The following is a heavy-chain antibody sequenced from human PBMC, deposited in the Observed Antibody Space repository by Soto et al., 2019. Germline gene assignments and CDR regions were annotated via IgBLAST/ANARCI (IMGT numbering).Heavy chain of an antibody. V-gene: IGHV1-69*13. D-gene: IGHD2-15*01. CDR3: ARDDTVVTDDAFDI. Sequence: ASVKVSCKASGGTFSSYAISWVRQAPGQGLEWMGGIIPIFGTANYAQKFQGRVTITADESTSTAYMELSSLRSEDTAVYYCARDDTVVTDDAFDIWGQGTMVTVSS. CDR2: IIPIFGTA. CDR1: GGTFSSYA. J-gene: IGHJ3*02.